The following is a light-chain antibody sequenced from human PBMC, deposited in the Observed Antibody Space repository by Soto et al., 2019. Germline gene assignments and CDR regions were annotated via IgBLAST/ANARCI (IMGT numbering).Light chain of an antibody. Sequence: SYELTQPPSVSVAPGQTARITCGGNNIGSKSVHWYQQKPGQAPVLVVYDDRGRPSGIPERFSGSNSGNTATLTISRVEAGDEADYYCQVWDSSSDHYVFGTGTKGTVL. J-gene: IGLJ1*01. CDR1: NIGSKS. CDR2: DDR. V-gene: IGLV3-21*02. CDR3: QVWDSSSDHYV.